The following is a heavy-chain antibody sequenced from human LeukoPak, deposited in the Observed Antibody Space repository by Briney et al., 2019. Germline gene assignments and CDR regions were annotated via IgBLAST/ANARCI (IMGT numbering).Heavy chain of an antibody. D-gene: IGHD4-11*01. CDR3: AGRHDYSNYGEGTNYYYYYMDV. J-gene: IGHJ6*03. Sequence: GGSLRLSCAVSGFTFDDYAMHWVRQVPGKGLEWVSGINWNSDSIGYADSVKGRFTTSRDNSKNTLYLQMNSLRAEDTAVYYCAGRHDYSNYGEGTNYYYYYMDVWGKGTTVTVSS. V-gene: IGHV3-9*01. CDR2: INWNSDSI. CDR1: GFTFDDYA.